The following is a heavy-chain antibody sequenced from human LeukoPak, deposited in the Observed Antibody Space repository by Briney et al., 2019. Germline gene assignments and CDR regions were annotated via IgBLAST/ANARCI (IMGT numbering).Heavy chain of an antibody. D-gene: IGHD5-24*01. J-gene: IGHJ4*02. V-gene: IGHV3-23*01. Sequence: PGGSLRLSCAASGFTFSGYAMSWVRQAPGKGLEWVSAISGSGGSTYYADSVKGRFTISRDNSKNTLYLQMNSLRAEDTAVYYCAKDGGVEMATISHFDYWGQGTLVTVSS. CDR1: GFTFSGYA. CDR2: ISGSGGST. CDR3: AKDGGVEMATISHFDY.